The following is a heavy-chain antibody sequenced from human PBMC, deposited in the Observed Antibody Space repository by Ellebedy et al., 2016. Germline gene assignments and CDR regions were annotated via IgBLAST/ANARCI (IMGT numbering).Heavy chain of an antibody. D-gene: IGHD2-2*01. CDR3: ARGGMLYCSSTYCVDY. CDR2: INPNSGGT. J-gene: IGHJ4*02. CDR1: GYTFTGYY. Sequence: ASVKVSCXASGYTFTGYYMHWVRQAPGQGLEWMGWINPNSGGTNYAQKLQGRVTMTTDTSTSTAYMELRSLRSDDTAMYYCARGGMLYCSSTYCVDYWGQGTLVTVSS. V-gene: IGHV1-2*02.